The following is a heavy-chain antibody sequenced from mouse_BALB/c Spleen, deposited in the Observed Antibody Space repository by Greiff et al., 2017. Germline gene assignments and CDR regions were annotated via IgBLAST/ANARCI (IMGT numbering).Heavy chain of an antibody. CDR2: ISSGSSTI. D-gene: IGHD2-14*01. V-gene: IGHV5-17*02. Sequence: EVQGVESGGGLVQPGGSRKLSCAASGFTFSSFGMHWVRQAPEKGLEWVAYISSGSSTIYYADTVKGRFTISRDNPKNTLFLQMTSLRSEDTAMYYCARNSRWDDYAMDYWGQGTSVTVSS. J-gene: IGHJ4*01. CDR1: GFTFSSFG. CDR3: ARNSRWDDYAMDY.